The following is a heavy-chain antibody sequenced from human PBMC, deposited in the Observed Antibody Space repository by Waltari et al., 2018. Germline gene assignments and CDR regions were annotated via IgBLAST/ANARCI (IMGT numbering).Heavy chain of an antibody. Sequence: QVQLVQSGAEVKKPGASVKVSCKASGYTFPSYDINWVRQATGQGLEWMGWMNPNSGNTGYAQKFQGRVTMTRNTSISTAYMELSSLRSEDTAVYYCARGRGTLAYYYYGMDVWGQGTTVTVSS. CDR2: MNPNSGNT. CDR3: ARGRGTLAYYYYGMDV. V-gene: IGHV1-8*01. J-gene: IGHJ6*02. CDR1: GYTFPSYD. D-gene: IGHD1-1*01.